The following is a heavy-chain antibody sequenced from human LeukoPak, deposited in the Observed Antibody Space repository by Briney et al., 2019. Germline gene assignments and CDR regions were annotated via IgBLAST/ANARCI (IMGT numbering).Heavy chain of an antibody. J-gene: IGHJ6*03. Sequence: PGGSLRLSCAASGFTFSSYWMSWVRQAPGKGLEWVANIKQDGSEKYYVDSVKGRFTISRDNAKNSLYLQMNSLRAEDTAVYYCARGAGTMEYYYYYMDVWGKGTTVTVSS. CDR2: IKQDGSEK. CDR3: ARGAGTMEYYYYYMDV. D-gene: IGHD1-1*01. CDR1: GFTFSSYW. V-gene: IGHV3-7*01.